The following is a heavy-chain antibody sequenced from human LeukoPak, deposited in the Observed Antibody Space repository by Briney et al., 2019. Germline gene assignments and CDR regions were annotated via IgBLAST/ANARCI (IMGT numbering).Heavy chain of an antibody. CDR3: ARGLSALWVVPAATKFDY. J-gene: IGHJ4*02. D-gene: IGHD2-2*01. CDR2: INHSGST. CDR1: GGSFSGYY. V-gene: IGHV4-34*01. Sequence: SETLSLTCAVYGGSFSGYYWSWIRQPPGKGLEWIGEINHSGSTNYNPSLKSRVTISVDTSKNQFSLKLSSVTAADTAVYYCARGLSALWVVPAATKFDYWGQGTLVTVSS.